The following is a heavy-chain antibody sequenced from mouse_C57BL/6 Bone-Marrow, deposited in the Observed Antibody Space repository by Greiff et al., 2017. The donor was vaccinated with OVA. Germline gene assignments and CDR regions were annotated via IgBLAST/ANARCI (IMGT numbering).Heavy chain of an antibody. J-gene: IGHJ3*01. CDR1: GYTFTSYW. CDR3: ARPSYGSSYGFAY. V-gene: IGHV1-52*01. CDR2: IDPSDSET. D-gene: IGHD1-1*01. Sequence: VQLQQPGAELVRPGSSVKLSCKASGYTFTSYWMHWVKQRPIQGLEWIGNIDPSDSETHYNQKFKDKATLTVDKSYSTAYMQLSSLTSEDSAVYYCARPSYGSSYGFAYWGQGTLVTVSA.